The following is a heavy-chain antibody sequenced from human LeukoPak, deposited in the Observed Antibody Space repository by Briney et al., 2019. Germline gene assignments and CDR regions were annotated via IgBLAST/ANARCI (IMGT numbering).Heavy chain of an antibody. Sequence: SGKVSCKASGGTFSSYAISWVRQAPGQVLEWMGGIIPIFGTANYAQKFQGRGTLTTDKPTSTAYMELSSMRSEETAVYYCARGVGYGSLYYFDYWGQGTPVTVSS. J-gene: IGHJ4*02. V-gene: IGHV1-69*05. D-gene: IGHD3-10*01. CDR1: GGTFSSYA. CDR2: IIPIFGTA. CDR3: ARGVGYGSLYYFDY.